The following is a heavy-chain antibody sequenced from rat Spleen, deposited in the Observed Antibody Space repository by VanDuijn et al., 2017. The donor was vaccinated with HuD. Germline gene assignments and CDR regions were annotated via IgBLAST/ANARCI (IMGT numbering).Heavy chain of an antibody. Sequence: EVQLVESGGGLVQPGRSLKLSCAASGFTFSSYGMAWVRQAPTKGLEWVASISTGGGNTYYRDSVKGRFTISRDNAKSTLYLQLDSLRSEDTATYYCTTDTFYDGTYYPGGFDYWGQGVMVTVSS. CDR3: TTDTFYDGTYYPGGFDY. D-gene: IGHD1-12*02. J-gene: IGHJ2*01. V-gene: IGHV5-27*01. CDR1: GFTFSSYG. CDR2: ISTGGGNT.